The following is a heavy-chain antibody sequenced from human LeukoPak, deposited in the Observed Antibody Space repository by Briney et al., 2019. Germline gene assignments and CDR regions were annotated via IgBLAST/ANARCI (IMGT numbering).Heavy chain of an antibody. V-gene: IGHV1-8*01. CDR1: GYTFTSYD. Sequence: ASVKVSCKASGYTFTSYDINWVRQATGQGLEWMGWMNPNSGNTGYAQKFQGRVTMTRNTSISTAYMELSSLRSEDTAVYYCATYDFWSGYPGYWGQGTLVTDSS. CDR3: ATYDFWSGYPGY. CDR2: MNPNSGNT. J-gene: IGHJ4*02. D-gene: IGHD3-3*01.